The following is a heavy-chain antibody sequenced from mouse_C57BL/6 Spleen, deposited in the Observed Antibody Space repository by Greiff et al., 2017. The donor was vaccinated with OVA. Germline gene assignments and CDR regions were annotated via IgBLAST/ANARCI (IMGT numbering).Heavy chain of an antibody. J-gene: IGHJ2*01. CDR3: AREDYDYDVPDY. V-gene: IGHV1-26*01. D-gene: IGHD2-4*01. CDR2: INPNNGGT. CDR1: GYTFTDYY. Sequence: EVQLQQSGPELVKPGASVKISCKASGYTFTDYYMNWVKQSHGKSLEWIGDINPNNGGTSYNQKFKGKATLTVDKSSSTAYMELRSLTSEDSAVYYCAREDYDYDVPDYWGQGTTLTVSS.